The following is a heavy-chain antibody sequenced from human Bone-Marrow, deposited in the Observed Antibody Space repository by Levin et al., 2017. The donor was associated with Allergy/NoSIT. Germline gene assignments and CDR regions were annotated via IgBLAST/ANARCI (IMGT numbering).Heavy chain of an antibody. CDR3: ARGNKYSSGSIDY. J-gene: IGHJ4*02. Sequence: PSETLSLTCAVSGGSISSSNWWSWVRQAPGKGLEWIGEIFHSGTTNYTPSLKSRVTILVDKSKNQFSLKLNSVTASDTAVYYCARGNKYSSGSIDYWGQGTLVTVSS. CDR1: GGSISSSNW. D-gene: IGHD6-19*01. V-gene: IGHV4-4*02. CDR2: IFHSGTT.